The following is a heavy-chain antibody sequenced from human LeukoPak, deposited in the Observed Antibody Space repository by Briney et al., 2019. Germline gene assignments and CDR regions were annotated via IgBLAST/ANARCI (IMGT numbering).Heavy chain of an antibody. CDR2: IRGGDSI. Sequence: PGGSLRLSCAASGFIFSDYSFNWVRQAPGKGLEWVSYIRGGDSISYAESVKGRFTISRDNAKNSLSLQMNSLRAEDTAIYYCARDKDWSLDYWGQGTLVTVSS. V-gene: IGHV3-48*01. D-gene: IGHD3/OR15-3a*01. CDR1: GFIFSDYS. CDR3: ARDKDWSLDY. J-gene: IGHJ4*02.